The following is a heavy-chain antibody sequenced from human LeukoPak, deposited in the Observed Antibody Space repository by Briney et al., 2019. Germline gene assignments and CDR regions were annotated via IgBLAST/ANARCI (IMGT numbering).Heavy chain of an antibody. CDR1: GYTFTSYD. J-gene: IGHJ4*02. CDR2: MNPNSGNT. D-gene: IGHD2-15*01. V-gene: IGHV1-8*03. CDR3: ATDPVGYCSANGCYSVDY. Sequence: EASVKVSCKASGYTFTSYDINWVRQATGQGLEWMGWMNPNSGNTGYAQKFQGRVTITRNTSISTAYMELSSLRSDDTAVYYCATDPVGYCSANGCYSVDYWGQGTLVTVSS.